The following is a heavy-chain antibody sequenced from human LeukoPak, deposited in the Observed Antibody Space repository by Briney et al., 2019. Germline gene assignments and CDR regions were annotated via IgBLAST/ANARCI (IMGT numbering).Heavy chain of an antibody. CDR3: ARDPGTAMVTVSGPNWFGP. CDR1: GFTFSSYA. D-gene: IGHD5-18*01. V-gene: IGHV3-23*01. J-gene: IGHJ5*02. CDR2: ISSSGGST. Sequence: PGGSLRLSCAASGFTFSSYAMSWVRQAPGKGLEWVSAISSSGGSTYYADSVKGRFTISRDNAKNSLYLQMNSLRAEDTAVYYCARDPGTAMVTVSGPNWFGPWGQGTLVTVSS.